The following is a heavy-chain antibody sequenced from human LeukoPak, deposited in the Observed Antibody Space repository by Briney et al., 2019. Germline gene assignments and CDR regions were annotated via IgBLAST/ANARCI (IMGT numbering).Heavy chain of an antibody. CDR1: GFTFSGSA. CDR3: TSGIAVAGSETFDY. D-gene: IGHD6-19*01. Sequence: GGSLRLSXAASGFTFSGSAMHWVRQASGKGLEWVGRIRSKANSYATAYAASVKGRFTISRDDSKNTAYQQMNSLKTEDTAVYYCTSGIAVAGSETFDYWGQGTLVTVSS. J-gene: IGHJ4*02. V-gene: IGHV3-73*01. CDR2: IRSKANSYAT.